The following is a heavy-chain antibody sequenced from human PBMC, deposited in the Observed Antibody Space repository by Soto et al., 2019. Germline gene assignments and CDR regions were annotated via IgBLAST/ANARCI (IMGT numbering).Heavy chain of an antibody. V-gene: IGHV6-1*01. D-gene: IGHD1-7*01. CDR1: GDSVSSNSAA. CDR2: TYYRSRWYN. J-gene: IGHJ6*03. CDR3: AGTSSHQWYYMDV. Sequence: QVQLQESGPGLVKPSQTLSLTCAISGDSVSSNSAAWNWIRLSPSRGLEWLARTYYRSRWYNDYAVSVRSRITVNPVTSKNQFSLQLTSVTPEDTAVYYCAGTSSHQWYYMDVWGKGTTVTVSS.